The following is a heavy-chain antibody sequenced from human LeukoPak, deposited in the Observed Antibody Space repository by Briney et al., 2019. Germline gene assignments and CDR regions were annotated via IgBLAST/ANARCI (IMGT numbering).Heavy chain of an antibody. CDR2: ISNDGGGT. J-gene: IGHJ5*02. D-gene: IGHD3-22*01. Sequence: GGSLRLSCAASGFIFNNYGLVWVRQAPGKGLEWVSAISNDGGGTNYADFVKGRFTISRDNSKNTLFLQMNSLRAEDTALYYCAKGSSGYFVDLWGQGTLVTVSS. CDR1: GFIFNNYG. CDR3: AKGSSGYFVDL. V-gene: IGHV3-23*01.